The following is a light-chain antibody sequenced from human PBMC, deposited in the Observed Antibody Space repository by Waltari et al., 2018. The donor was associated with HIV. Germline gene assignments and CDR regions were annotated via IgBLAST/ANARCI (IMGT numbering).Light chain of an antibody. Sequence: QSALTQPASVSGSPGQSITISCTGASSDIGKYNYVSWYQQHPDKAPKLMIYDVNKRPSGISNRFSGSKSDNTASLTISGLQAEDEGDYYCCSYAGSGIYVFGSGTKVTVL. CDR2: DVN. CDR3: CSYAGSGIYV. V-gene: IGLV2-23*02. CDR1: SSDIGKYNY. J-gene: IGLJ1*01.